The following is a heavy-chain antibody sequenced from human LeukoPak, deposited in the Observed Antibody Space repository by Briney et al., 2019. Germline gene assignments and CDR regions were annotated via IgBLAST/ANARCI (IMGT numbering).Heavy chain of an antibody. CDR3: AKELEYNGYDPH. J-gene: IGHJ4*02. D-gene: IGHD5-12*01. Sequence: GGSLRLSCAASGFIFSSYAMSWVRQATGKGLEWVSAISGRAVSTYYADSVKGRFTISRDNSKNTLYLQMNSLRAEDTAVYYCAKELEYNGYDPHWGQGTLVTVSS. V-gene: IGHV3-23*01. CDR1: GFIFSSYA. CDR2: ISGRAVST.